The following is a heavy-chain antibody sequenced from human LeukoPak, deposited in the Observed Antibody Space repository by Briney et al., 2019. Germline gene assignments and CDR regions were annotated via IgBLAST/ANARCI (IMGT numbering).Heavy chain of an antibody. Sequence: PSETLSLTCTVSGGSISSHYWSWIRQPPGKGLEWIGYIYYSGSTNYNPSLKSRVTISVDTSKNQFSLKLSSVTAADTAVYYCAGDDSTGYYYGFFQHWGQGTLVTVSS. J-gene: IGHJ1*01. CDR2: IYYSGST. V-gene: IGHV4-59*11. CDR1: GGSISSHY. D-gene: IGHD3-22*01. CDR3: AGDDSTGYYYGFFQH.